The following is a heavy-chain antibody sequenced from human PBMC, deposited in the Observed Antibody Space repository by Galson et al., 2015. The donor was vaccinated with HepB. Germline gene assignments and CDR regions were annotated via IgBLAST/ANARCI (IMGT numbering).Heavy chain of an antibody. CDR2: INQDGSLR. CDR3: AKDSASRIGDY. CDR1: GVVFGSDW. D-gene: IGHD2-15*01. J-gene: IGHJ4*02. Sequence: SLRLSCAASGVVFGSDWMTWVRQIPGKGLEWVANINQDGSLRQYVDSVKGRFTVSRDNAKNSLYLEMTSLRVEDTAVYYCAKDSASRIGDYWGQGALVTVSS. V-gene: IGHV3-7*03.